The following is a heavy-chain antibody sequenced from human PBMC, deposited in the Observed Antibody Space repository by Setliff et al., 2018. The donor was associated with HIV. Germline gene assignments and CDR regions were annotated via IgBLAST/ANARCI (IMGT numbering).Heavy chain of an antibody. V-gene: IGHV4-61*10. J-gene: IGHJ4*02. D-gene: IGHD5-12*01. CDR3: ARKHLANVFDY. Sequence: PSETLSLTCDVSGVSINSGDYSWNWIRQPAGKRLEWIGHVHSNGFKKYNSSLESRVDISVDTSKNQISLNVTSVTSAADTAVYYCARKHLANVFDYWGQGTLVTVSS. CDR2: VHSNGFK. CDR1: GVSINSGDYS.